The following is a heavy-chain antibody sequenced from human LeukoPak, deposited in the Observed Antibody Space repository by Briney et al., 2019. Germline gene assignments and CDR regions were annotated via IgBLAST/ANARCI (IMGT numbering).Heavy chain of an antibody. CDR1: GASFRTSKIY. V-gene: IGHV4-39*02. CDR3: ARLAGLGRWLQFTH. CDR2: FYYLQPP. Sequence: SETLSLTCSVSGASFRTSKIYWGWVRQPPGGGLEWIVLFYYLQPPSSQPSLKRPLSISFDPTNTHFSLTLASVTASDTAVYYCARLAGLGRWLQFTHWGQGTLVTVSS. J-gene: IGHJ1*01. D-gene: IGHD5-24*01.